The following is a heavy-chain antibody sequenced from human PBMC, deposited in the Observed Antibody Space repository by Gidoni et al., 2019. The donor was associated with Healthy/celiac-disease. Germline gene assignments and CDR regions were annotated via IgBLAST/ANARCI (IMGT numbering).Heavy chain of an antibody. Sequence: QVQLVQSGAEVKKPGASVKVSCKASGYTFTGYYMHWVRQAPGQGLGWMGWINPNGGGKNYAQKFKGRVTRTRETSISTPYMGLSRRSSDDRAVYYGGRGGGGGTTAADYWGQGTLVTVSS. CDR1: GYTFTGYY. CDR3: GRGGGGGTTAADY. J-gene: IGHJ4*02. V-gene: IGHV1-2*02. D-gene: IGHD4-17*01. CDR2: INPNGGGK.